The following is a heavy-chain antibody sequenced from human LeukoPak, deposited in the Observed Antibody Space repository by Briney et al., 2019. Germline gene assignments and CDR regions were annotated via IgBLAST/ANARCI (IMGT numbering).Heavy chain of an antibody. V-gene: IGHV5-51*01. CDR1: GYSFTSYW. D-gene: IGHD3-22*01. Sequence: GASLKISCKGSGYSFTSYWIGWVRQMPGKGLEWMGIIYPGDSDTRYSPSFQGQVTISTDKSISTAYLQWSSLKASDTAMYYCARSYDSSGYYYSWFDPWGQGTLVTVSS. CDR2: IYPGDSDT. J-gene: IGHJ5*02. CDR3: ARSYDSSGYYYSWFDP.